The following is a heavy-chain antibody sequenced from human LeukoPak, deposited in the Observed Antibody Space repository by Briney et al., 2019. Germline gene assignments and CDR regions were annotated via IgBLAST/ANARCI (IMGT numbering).Heavy chain of an antibody. CDR1: GGSFSGYY. D-gene: IGHD3-9*01. CDR3: AREDYDILTGPIDAFDI. CDR2: INHSGST. V-gene: IGHV4-34*01. Sequence: KASETLSLTCAVYGGSFSGYYWSWIRQPLGKGLEWIGEINHSGSTNYNPSLKSRVTISVDTSKNQFSLKLSSVTAADTAVYYCAREDYDILTGPIDAFDIWGQGTMVTVSS. J-gene: IGHJ3*02.